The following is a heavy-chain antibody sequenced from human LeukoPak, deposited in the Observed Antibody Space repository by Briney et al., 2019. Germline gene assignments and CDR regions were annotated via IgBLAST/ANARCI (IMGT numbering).Heavy chain of an antibody. CDR2: IYTSGST. V-gene: IGHV4-4*07. Sequence: PSETLSLTCTVSGGSISSYYWSWIRQPAGKGLEWIGRIYTSGSTNYNPSLKSRVTMSVGTSKNQFSLKLSSVTAADTAVYYCAREGRCSSTSCYKLYYYYYYMDVWGRGTTVTVSS. CDR1: GGSISSYY. J-gene: IGHJ6*03. D-gene: IGHD2-2*02. CDR3: AREGRCSSTSCYKLYYYYYYMDV.